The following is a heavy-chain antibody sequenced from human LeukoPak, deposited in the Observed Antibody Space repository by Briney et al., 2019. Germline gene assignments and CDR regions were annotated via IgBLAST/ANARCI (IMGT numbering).Heavy chain of an antibody. CDR2: IYYSGST. CDR3: ARNADVTVASVTFDY. Sequence: PSETLSLTCTVSGGSISSSSYYWGWIRQPTGKGLEWIGSIYYSGSTYYNPSLKSRVTISVDTSKNQFSLRVSFMTAADTAVYFCARNADVTVASVTFDYWGQGTLVTVSS. V-gene: IGHV4-39*01. D-gene: IGHD6-19*01. J-gene: IGHJ4*02. CDR1: GGSISSSSYY.